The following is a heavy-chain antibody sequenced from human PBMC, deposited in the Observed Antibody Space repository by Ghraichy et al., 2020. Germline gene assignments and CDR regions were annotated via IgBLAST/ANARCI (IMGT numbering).Heavy chain of an antibody. CDR2: INHSGST. CDR3: ARFRRAAGKYYFDY. V-gene: IGHV4-34*01. CDR1: GGSFSGYY. Sequence: SETLSLTCAVYGGSFSGYYWSWIRQPPGKGLEWIGEINHSGSTNYNPSLKSRVTISVDTSKNQFSLKLSSVTAADTAVYYCARFRRAAGKYYFDYWGQGTLVTVSS. J-gene: IGHJ4*02. D-gene: IGHD6-13*01.